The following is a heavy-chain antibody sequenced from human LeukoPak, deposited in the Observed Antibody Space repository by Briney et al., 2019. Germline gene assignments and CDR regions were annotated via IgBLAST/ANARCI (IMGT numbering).Heavy chain of an antibody. Sequence: GGSLRLSCAASGFSYYTSWVSWVRQAPGKGLEWVANIKEDGSEKYYVDSVKGRFTISRDNAKNSLYLQMDRLRAEDTAVYYCARYSGTFRRFDYWGQGSLITVSS. CDR1: GFSYYTSW. V-gene: IGHV3-7*01. CDR2: IKEDGSEK. CDR3: ARYSGTFRRFDY. D-gene: IGHD1-26*01. J-gene: IGHJ4*02.